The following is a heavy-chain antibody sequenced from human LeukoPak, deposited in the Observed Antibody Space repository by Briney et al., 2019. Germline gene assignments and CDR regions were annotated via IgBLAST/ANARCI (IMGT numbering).Heavy chain of an antibody. CDR1: GYTFTGYY. Sequence: ASVKVSCKASGYTFTGYYMHWVRQAPGQGLEWMGWINPNSGGTNYAQKFQGRVTMTRDTTISTVYMELSRLRSDDTAAYYCASQICSSSSCYLYFDYWGQGTLVTVSS. V-gene: IGHV1-2*02. J-gene: IGHJ4*02. CDR3: ASQICSSSSCYLYFDY. CDR2: INPNSGGT. D-gene: IGHD2-2*01.